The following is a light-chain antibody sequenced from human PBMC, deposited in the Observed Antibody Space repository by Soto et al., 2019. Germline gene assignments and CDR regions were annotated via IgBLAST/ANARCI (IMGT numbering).Light chain of an antibody. CDR3: QQYNSYPFT. CDR2: DAS. V-gene: IGKV1-5*02. CDR1: QSISTW. Sequence: RVTQSPSTVSASVGYAVTIIGRASQSISTWLAWYQQKPGKAPNLLIYDASTLESGGPSGFSGSGSGTEFTLTISSLQPDDSATYYCQQYNSYPFTFGQGTRLEI. J-gene: IGKJ5*01.